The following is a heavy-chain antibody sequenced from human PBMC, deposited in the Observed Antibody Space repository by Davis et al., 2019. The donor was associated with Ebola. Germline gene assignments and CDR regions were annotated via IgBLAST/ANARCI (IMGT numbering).Heavy chain of an antibody. CDR2: MNPNSGNT. D-gene: IGHD2-2*02. V-gene: IGHV1-8*01. CDR1: GYTFTSYD. Sequence: ASVKVSCKASGYTFTSYDINWVRQATGQGLEWMGWMNPNSGNTGYAQKFQGRVTMTRNTSISTAYMELSSLRSEDTAVYYCARGYQLLYGNWFDPWGQGTLVTVSS. CDR3: ARGYQLLYGNWFDP. J-gene: IGHJ5*02.